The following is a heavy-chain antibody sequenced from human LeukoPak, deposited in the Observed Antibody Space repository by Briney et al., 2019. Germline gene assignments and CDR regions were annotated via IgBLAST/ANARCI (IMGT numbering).Heavy chain of an antibody. Sequence: ASVKVSCKASGYTFTSYGISWVRQAPGQGLEWMGWISAYNGNTNYAQKLQGRVTMTTDTSTSTAYMELRSLRSDDTAVYYCARGVQEYRAAAGTEAFDIWGQGTMVTVSS. D-gene: IGHD6-13*01. CDR3: ARGVQEYRAAAGTEAFDI. J-gene: IGHJ3*02. CDR2: ISAYNGNT. V-gene: IGHV1-18*01. CDR1: GYTFTSYG.